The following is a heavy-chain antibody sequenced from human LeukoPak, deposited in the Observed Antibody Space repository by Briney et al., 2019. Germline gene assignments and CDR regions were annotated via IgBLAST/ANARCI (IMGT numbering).Heavy chain of an antibody. CDR3: AKSPDRCSSTSCPTRTYFDY. J-gene: IGHJ4*02. V-gene: IGHV3-23*01. Sequence: GGSLRLSCAASGFTFSSYGMSWVRQAPGKGLEWVSAISGSGGSTYYADSVKGRFTISRDNSKNTLYLQMNSLRAEDTAVYYCAKSPDRCSSTSCPTRTYFDYWGQGTLVTVSS. CDR2: ISGSGGST. CDR1: GFTFSSYG. D-gene: IGHD2-2*01.